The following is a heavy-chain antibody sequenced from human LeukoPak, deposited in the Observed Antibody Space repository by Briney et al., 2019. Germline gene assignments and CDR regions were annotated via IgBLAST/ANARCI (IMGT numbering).Heavy chain of an antibody. D-gene: IGHD3-10*01. Sequence: PSETLSLTCTVSGGSISSYYWSWIRQPPGKGLEWIGYIYYSGNTNYNPSLKSRVTISVDTSKNQFSLKLSSVTAADTAVYFCASAQYIIWGQGTLVTVSS. CDR1: GGSISSYY. V-gene: IGHV4-59*08. J-gene: IGHJ4*02. CDR3: ASAQYII. CDR2: IYYSGNT.